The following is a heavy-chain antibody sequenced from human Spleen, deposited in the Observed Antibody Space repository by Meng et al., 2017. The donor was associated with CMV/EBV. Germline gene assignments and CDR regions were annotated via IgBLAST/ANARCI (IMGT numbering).Heavy chain of an antibody. CDR1: GYSFTSYG. V-gene: IGHV1-18*01. CDR2: INTYNANT. CDR3: ARSITIFQIDF. D-gene: IGHD3-9*01. Sequence: ASVKVSCKASGYSFTSYGISWVRQAPGQGLEWLGWINTYNANTNYAQILQGRVTMATDTSTRTAYMELRSLRSHDTAVYYCARSITIFQIDFWGQGTLVTVSS. J-gene: IGHJ4*02.